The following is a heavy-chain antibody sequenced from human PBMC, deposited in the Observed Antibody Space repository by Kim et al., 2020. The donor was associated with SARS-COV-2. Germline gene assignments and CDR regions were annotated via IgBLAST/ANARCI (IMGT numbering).Heavy chain of an antibody. J-gene: IGHJ5*02. CDR1: GGSISSYY. V-gene: IGHV4-59*01. CDR2: IYYSGST. D-gene: IGHD6-13*01. Sequence: SETLSLTCTVSGGSISSYYWSWIRQPPGKGLEWIGYIYYSGSTNYNPSLKSRVTISVDTSKNQFSLKLSSVTAADTAVYYCARFKLGSSSSWYRRAMNWFDPWGQGTLVTVSS. CDR3: ARFKLGSSSSWYRRAMNWFDP.